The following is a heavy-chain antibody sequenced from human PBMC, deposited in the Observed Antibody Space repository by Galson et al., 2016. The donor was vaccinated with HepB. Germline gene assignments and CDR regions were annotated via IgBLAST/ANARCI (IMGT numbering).Heavy chain of an antibody. CDR1: GFTLYNYA. CDR3: AKGRSLSAPVSIWFDP. J-gene: IGHJ5*02. CDR2: ICGSGGST. V-gene: IGHV3-23*01. D-gene: IGHD6-13*01. Sequence: SLRLSCAASGFTLYNYAISWVRQAPGKGLEWVSSICGSGGSTSYAASVKVRFTGSRDNSKNTLYLQIQDLRDEDTAVYYCAKGRSLSAPVSIWFDPWGQGTLVTVSS.